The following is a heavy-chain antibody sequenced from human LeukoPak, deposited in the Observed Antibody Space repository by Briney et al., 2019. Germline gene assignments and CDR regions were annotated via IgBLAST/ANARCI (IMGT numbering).Heavy chain of an antibody. CDR1: GGSIRSYY. V-gene: IGHV4-59*01. CDR2: IYYSGST. CDR3: ARTGSTVTMLYPFDH. J-gene: IGHJ4*02. D-gene: IGHD4-17*01. Sequence: PETLSLTCTVSGGSIRSYYWSWIRQPPGKGLEWIGYIYYSGSTNYNPSLKSRVSISVDTSKNQFSLKLSSVTAADTAVYYCARTGSTVTMLYPFDHWGQGTLATVSS.